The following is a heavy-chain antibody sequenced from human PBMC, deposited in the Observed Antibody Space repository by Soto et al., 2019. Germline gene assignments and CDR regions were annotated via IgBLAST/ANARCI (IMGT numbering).Heavy chain of an antibody. Sequence: QVQLQESGPGLVKPSQTLSLTCTVSGGSISSGDYYWSWIRQPPGKGLEWIGYIYYSGSTYYHPSLKSRVTISVDTSKNQCSLKLSSVTAADTAVYYCARVGGFGATTIDYWGQGTLVTVSS. CDR1: GGSISSGDYY. CDR3: ARVGGFGATTIDY. J-gene: IGHJ4*02. CDR2: IYYSGST. V-gene: IGHV4-30-4*01. D-gene: IGHD3-10*01.